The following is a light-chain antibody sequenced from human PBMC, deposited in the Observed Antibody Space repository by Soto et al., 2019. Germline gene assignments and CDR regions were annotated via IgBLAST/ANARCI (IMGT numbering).Light chain of an antibody. Sequence: QSALTQPASVSVSPGQSITISCTGTSSDVGGYNYVSWYQQHPGKAPKLMIYDVSNRPSGVSNRFSGSKSGNTASLTISGLQAEDEADYYCSSYTSSSTLPYVFGTGTKLTV. J-gene: IGLJ1*01. V-gene: IGLV2-14*01. CDR3: SSYTSSSTLPYV. CDR2: DVS. CDR1: SSDVGGYNY.